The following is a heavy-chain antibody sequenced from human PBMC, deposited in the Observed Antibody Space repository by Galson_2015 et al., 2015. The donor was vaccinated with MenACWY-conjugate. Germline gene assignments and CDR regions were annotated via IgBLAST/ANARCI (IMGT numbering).Heavy chain of an antibody. CDR3: ATTYSSPGYYYYMDV. V-gene: IGHV3-23*01. CDR1: GFTFSSYA. CDR2: ISGSGGNT. J-gene: IGHJ6*03. D-gene: IGHD5-18*01. Sequence: SLRLSCAASGFTFSSYAMSWVRQAPGKGLEWVSAISGSGGNTYYADSVKGRFTISRDSSKNTLYLQINSLRAEDTAVYYCATTYSSPGYYYYMDVWGRGTAVTVSS.